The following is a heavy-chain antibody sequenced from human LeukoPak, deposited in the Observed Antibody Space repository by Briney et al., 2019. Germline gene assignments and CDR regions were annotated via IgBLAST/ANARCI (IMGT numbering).Heavy chain of an antibody. D-gene: IGHD3-3*01. CDR2: ISGSGGST. Sequence: GGSLRLSCAAAGFTFSSYGMSWVRQARGKGLEWVSAISGSGGSTYYADSVKGRFTISRDNSKNTLYLQMNSLRAEDTAVYYCAKDDDDYYYYGMDVWGQGTTVTVSS. V-gene: IGHV3-23*01. CDR3: AKDDDDYYYYGMDV. J-gene: IGHJ6*02. CDR1: GFTFSSYG.